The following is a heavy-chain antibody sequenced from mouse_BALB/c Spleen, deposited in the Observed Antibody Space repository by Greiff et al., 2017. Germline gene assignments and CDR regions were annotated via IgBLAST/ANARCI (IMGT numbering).Heavy chain of an antibody. CDR1: GFSLTSYG. CDR2: IWSGGST. J-gene: IGHJ4*01. D-gene: IGHD1-1*01. CDR3: ARNLGLVGSSYGYAMDY. V-gene: IGHV2-2*02. Sequence: QVQLQQSGPGLVQPSQSLSITCTVSGFSLTSYGVHWVRQSPGKGLEWLGVIWSGGSTDYNAAFISRLSISKDNSKRQVFFKMNSLQANDTAIYYCARNLGLVGSSYGYAMDYWGQGTSVTVSS.